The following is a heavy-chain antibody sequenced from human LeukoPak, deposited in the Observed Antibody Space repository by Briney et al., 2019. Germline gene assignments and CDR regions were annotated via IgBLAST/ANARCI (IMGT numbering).Heavy chain of an antibody. CDR3: AKPTRGSGSFLIDF. CDR1: GFTFSSYG. V-gene: IGHV3-33*06. CDR2: IWNDGSDK. J-gene: IGHJ4*02. Sequence: PGRSLRLSCAASGFTFSSYGMHWARQAPAKGREWVAVIWNDGSDKYYADSVKGRFTISRDNSKNTLYLQMNSLRAEDTAVYYCAKPTRGSGSFLIDFWGQGTLVTVSS. D-gene: IGHD1-26*01.